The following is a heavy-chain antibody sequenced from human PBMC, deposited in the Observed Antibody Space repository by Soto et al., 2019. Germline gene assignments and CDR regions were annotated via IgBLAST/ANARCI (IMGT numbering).Heavy chain of an antibody. CDR2: IGVSGDTT. D-gene: IGHD3-10*01. J-gene: IGHJ4*02. Sequence: EVHLLESGGGLVQPGGSLRLSCAASGFTFSSYAMSWVRQAPGKGLEWVSAIGVSGDTTYYADSVKGRFTISRDNSKNTLYLQMGSLRAEETAVDYCAKVRRFGELRSLYWGQGTLVTVSS. V-gene: IGHV3-23*01. CDR3: AKVRRFGELRSLY. CDR1: GFTFSSYA.